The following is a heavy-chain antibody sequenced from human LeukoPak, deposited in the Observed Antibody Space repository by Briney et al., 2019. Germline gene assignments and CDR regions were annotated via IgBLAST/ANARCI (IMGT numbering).Heavy chain of an antibody. CDR2: TSGSGGRT. V-gene: IGHV3-23*01. D-gene: IGHD3-16*02. CDR1: GFTVSSNY. J-gene: IGHJ4*02. Sequence: GGSLRLSCAASGFTVSSNYMSWVRQAPGKGLEWVSSTSGSGGRTCYTDSVKGRFTISRDRSKNTLYLQMNSLRAEDTAVYYCAAVKGAPLIGYFDYWGQGTLVTVSS. CDR3: AAVKGAPLIGYFDY.